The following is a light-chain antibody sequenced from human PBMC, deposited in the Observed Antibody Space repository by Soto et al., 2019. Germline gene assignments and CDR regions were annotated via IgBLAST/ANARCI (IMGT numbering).Light chain of an antibody. CDR3: AAWDDSLNGVV. Sequence: QSVLTQTPSXXXXPXXXXXISCSGSSTNIGRNTVIWYQQVPGTTPKVLIYSNSQRPSGVPDRFSGSKSGTSASLAISGLQSDDEADYYCAAWDDSLNGVVFGGGTKLTVL. J-gene: IGLJ2*01. V-gene: IGLV1-44*01. CDR1: STNIGRNT. CDR2: SNS.